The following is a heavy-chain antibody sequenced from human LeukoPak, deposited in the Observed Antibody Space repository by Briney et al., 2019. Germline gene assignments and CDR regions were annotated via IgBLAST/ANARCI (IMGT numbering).Heavy chain of an antibody. D-gene: IGHD3-10*01. V-gene: IGHV3-23*01. CDR2: ISGSGGST. J-gene: IGHJ4*02. Sequence: GGSLRLSCAASGFTFSSYAMSWVRQAPGKGLEWVSAISGSGGSTYYADSVKGRFTISRDNSKNTLYLQMNSLRAEDTAVYYCAKGGGVWFGVNNFDYWGQGTLVTVSS. CDR3: AKGGGVWFGVNNFDY. CDR1: GFTFSSYA.